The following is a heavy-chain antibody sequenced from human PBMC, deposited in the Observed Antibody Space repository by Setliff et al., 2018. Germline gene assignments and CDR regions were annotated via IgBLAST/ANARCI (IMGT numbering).Heavy chain of an antibody. CDR3: ARRYNFWSGYLDY. V-gene: IGHV4-34*01. J-gene: IGHJ4*02. CDR2: INHSGGT. D-gene: IGHD3-3*01. CDR1: GGSFSGYY. Sequence: PSETLSLTCAVYGGSFSGYYWSWIRQPPGKGLEWIGEINHSGGTYYNPSLKSRVTISVDTSKNQFSLKLSSVTAADTAVYYCARRYNFWSGYLDYWGQGTLVTVSS.